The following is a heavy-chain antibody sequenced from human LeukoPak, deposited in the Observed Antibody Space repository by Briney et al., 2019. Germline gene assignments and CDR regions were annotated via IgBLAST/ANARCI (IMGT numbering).Heavy chain of an antibody. D-gene: IGHD3-3*01. CDR3: AKLAYYDFLNAFDI. CDR2: IIGDGSST. J-gene: IGHJ3*02. V-gene: IGHV3-74*01. Sequence: GGSLRLSCAASGFTFSSYWMFWVRQAPGKGLLWASRIIGDGSSTYYADSVKGRFTISRDNSKNTLYLQMNSLRAEDTAVYYCAKLAYYDFLNAFDIWGQGTMVTVSS. CDR1: GFTFSSYW.